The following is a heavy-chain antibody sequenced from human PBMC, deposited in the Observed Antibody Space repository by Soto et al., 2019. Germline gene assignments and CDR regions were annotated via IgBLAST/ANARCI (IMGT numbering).Heavy chain of an antibody. Sequence: LRLSCAASGLTFSRYDMHWVRQATGKGLEWVSAIGTGGESYYSGSVKGRFTISRENAKNSLYLQMNSLRAGDTAVYYCARAIAVAGDLILDYWGQGTLVTVSS. CDR1: GLTFSRYD. D-gene: IGHD6-19*01. V-gene: IGHV3-13*01. J-gene: IGHJ4*02. CDR2: IGTGGES. CDR3: ARAIAVAGDLILDY.